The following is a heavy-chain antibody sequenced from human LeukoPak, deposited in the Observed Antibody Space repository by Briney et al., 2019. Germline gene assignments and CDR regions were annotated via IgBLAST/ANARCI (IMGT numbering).Heavy chain of an antibody. J-gene: IGHJ6*02. CDR3: AKEVVLGETNYYYYGMDV. V-gene: IGHV3-23*01. D-gene: IGHD1-26*01. CDR2: ISGSGARA. CDR1: GFTFRGYA. Sequence: GGSLRLSCSASGFTFRGYAMSWVRQAPGKGLEWVSAISGSGARARYAESVRGRFTISRDNSQNTLHLQMNSLRAEDTAVYYCAKEVVLGETNYYYYGMDVWGQGTTVTVSS.